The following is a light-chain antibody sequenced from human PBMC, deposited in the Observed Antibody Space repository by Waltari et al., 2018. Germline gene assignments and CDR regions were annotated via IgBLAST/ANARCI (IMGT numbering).Light chain of an antibody. CDR2: AAS. CDR1: QAINSW. V-gene: IGKV1-12*01. J-gene: IGKJ1*01. Sequence: DVQMTQSPSSVSASVGDRVTITCRASQAINSWLAWYQQKPGKAPKLLIYAASNLQTGVQSRFSGSGSGTDFTLTINSLQPEDFATYYCQQANSFPRTFGQGTKVDVK. CDR3: QQANSFPRT.